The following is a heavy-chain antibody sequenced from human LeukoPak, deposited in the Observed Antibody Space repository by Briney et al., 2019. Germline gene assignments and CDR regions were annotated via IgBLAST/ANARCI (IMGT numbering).Heavy chain of an antibody. CDR3: AKDLVLWFGELLSS. V-gene: IGHV3-23*01. J-gene: IGHJ4*02. CDR2: ISGSGGST. CDR1: GFTFSSYA. Sequence: LWGSLTLSCAASGFTFSSYAMSWVRQAPAKGLESVSAISGSGGSTYYANSAKGRFTISRDNSKNTLYLQMNSLRAEDTAVYYCAKDLVLWFGELLSSWGQGTRVTVSS. D-gene: IGHD3-10*01.